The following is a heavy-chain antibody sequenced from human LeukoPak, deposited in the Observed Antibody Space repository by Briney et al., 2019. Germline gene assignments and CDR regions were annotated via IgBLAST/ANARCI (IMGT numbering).Heavy chain of an antibody. D-gene: IGHD6-13*01. CDR3: ASLLNSGYSSSWSYYFDY. Sequence: PSQTLSLTCTVSGGSISSGGYYWRWIRQPPGKGLEWIGYIYYSGSTYYNPSLKSRVTISVDTSKNQFSLKLSSVTAADTAVYYCASLLNSGYSSSWSYYFDYWGQGTLVTVSS. J-gene: IGHJ4*02. CDR2: IYYSGST. CDR1: GGSISSGGYY. V-gene: IGHV4-31*03.